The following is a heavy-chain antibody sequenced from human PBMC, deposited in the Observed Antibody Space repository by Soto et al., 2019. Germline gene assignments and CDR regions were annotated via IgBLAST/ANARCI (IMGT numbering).Heavy chain of an antibody. CDR1: GGSIYTGGFY. D-gene: IGHD1-26*01. Sequence: PSETLSLTCTVSGGSIYTGGFYWSWIRQLPGKGLEWLGYIYYTGSTQYTPSLKSRLSISTDTSDNQFSLRLNSVTAADTAVYYCATSLVTSRARVDYWGQGTQVTVYS. CDR3: ATSLVTSRARVDY. V-gene: IGHV4-31*03. CDR2: IYYTGST. J-gene: IGHJ4*02.